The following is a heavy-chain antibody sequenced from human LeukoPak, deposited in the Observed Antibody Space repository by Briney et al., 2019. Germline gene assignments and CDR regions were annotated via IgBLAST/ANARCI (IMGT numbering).Heavy chain of an antibody. CDR2: INFDGSST. CDR3: ARRFQNAAFRSFSDDAFDI. D-gene: IGHD3-3*02. V-gene: IGHV3-74*01. J-gene: IGHJ3*02. CDR1: GFTFSKYW. Sequence: SGGSLRLSCAASGFTFSKYWMHWVRQAPGKGLVWVSRINFDGSSTSYADSVKGRFTISRDNAKNTLYVQMNSLRAEDTAVYYCARRFQNAAFRSFSDDAFDIWGQGTKVIVSA.